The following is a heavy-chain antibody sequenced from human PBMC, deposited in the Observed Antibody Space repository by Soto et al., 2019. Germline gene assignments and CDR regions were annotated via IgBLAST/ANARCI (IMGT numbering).Heavy chain of an antibody. CDR1: GFTFRSYG. CDR2: IWYDGSNE. J-gene: IGHJ4*02. CDR3: ARGGKRWLQFGNDY. Sequence: QVQLVESGGGVVQPGRSLRLSCAASGFTFRSYGMHWVRQAPGKGLEWVAVIWYDGSNESYADSMKGRFTISRDNSKNILYLQMNSLTAEDTAVYYCARGGKRWLQFGNDYWGQGTLVTVSS. V-gene: IGHV3-33*01. D-gene: IGHD5-12*01.